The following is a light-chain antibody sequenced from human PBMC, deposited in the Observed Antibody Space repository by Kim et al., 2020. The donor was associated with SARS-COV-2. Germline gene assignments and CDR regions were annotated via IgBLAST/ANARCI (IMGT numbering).Light chain of an antibody. Sequence: GRRLTSACPRSGGSFDEICVKWYQQRPCGVPTAVFYEDDQSPSGVSDRFSGSIDNSSNSASLTISGLRTEDEADYYCQSYNRDNVLFGGGTQLTVL. V-gene: IGLV6-57*03. CDR2: EDD. CDR3: QSYNRDNVL. CDR1: GGSFDEIC. J-gene: IGLJ2*01.